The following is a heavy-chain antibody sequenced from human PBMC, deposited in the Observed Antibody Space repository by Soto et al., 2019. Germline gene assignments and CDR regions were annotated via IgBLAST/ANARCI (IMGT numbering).Heavy chain of an antibody. D-gene: IGHD5-18*01. CDR1: GGSISSGGYY. J-gene: IGHJ5*02. CDR3: ARGVSDTAMVTQDWFDP. Sequence: SETLSLTCTVSGGSISSGGYYWSWIRQHPGKGLEWIGYIYYSGSTYYNPSLKSRVTISVDTSKNQFSLKLSSVTAADTAVYYCARGVSDTAMVTQDWFDPWGQGTLVTVSS. CDR2: IYYSGST. V-gene: IGHV4-31*03.